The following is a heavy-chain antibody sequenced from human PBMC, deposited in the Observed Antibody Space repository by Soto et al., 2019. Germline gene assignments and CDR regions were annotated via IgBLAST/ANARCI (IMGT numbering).Heavy chain of an antibody. CDR2: ISYDGGLQ. CDR3: GLGRGYGHASVPYS. Sequence: QAHLVESGGGVVQPGRSLRLSCAASGFTFTSYGMHWVRQAPGTRLEWVAVISYDGGLQHYADSVKGRFTISRDNSKNMVLLQMNSPRAQDPAVYFRGLGRGYGHASVPYSWGQGTLVSVSS. V-gene: IGHV3-30*03. CDR1: GFTFTSYG. D-gene: IGHD5-18*01. J-gene: IGHJ4*02.